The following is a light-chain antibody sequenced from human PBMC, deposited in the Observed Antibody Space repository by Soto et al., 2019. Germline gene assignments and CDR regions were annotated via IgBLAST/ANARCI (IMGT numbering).Light chain of an antibody. V-gene: IGLV2-14*01. CDR3: SSYTSSSTLEVV. CDR2: DVS. CDR1: SSDVGGYNY. J-gene: IGLJ2*01. Sequence: QSALTQPASVSGSPGQSITISCTGTSSDVGGYNYVSWDQQHPGKAPKLMIYDVSNRPSGVSNRFSGSKSGNTASLTISGLQAEDEADYYCSSYTSSSTLEVVFGGGTKLTVL.